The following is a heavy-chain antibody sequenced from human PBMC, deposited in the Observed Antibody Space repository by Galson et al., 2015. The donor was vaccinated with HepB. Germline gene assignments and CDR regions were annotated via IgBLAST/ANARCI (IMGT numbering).Heavy chain of an antibody. CDR1: GYTFTGYY. J-gene: IGHJ2*01. D-gene: IGHD1-26*01. V-gene: IGHV1-2*04. CDR2: INPNSGGT. CDR3: ARVGGSYSDNWYFDL. Sequence: SVKVSCKASGYTFTGYYMHWVRQAPGQGLEWMGWINPNSGGTNYAQKFQGWVTMTRDTSISTAYMELSRLRSDDTAVYYCARVGGSYSDNWYFDLWGRGTLVTVSS.